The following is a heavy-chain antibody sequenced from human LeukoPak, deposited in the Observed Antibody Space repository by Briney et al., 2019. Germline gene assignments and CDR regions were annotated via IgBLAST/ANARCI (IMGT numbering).Heavy chain of an antibody. CDR3: ARERGYCSSTSCYLTADY. CDR1: GFTFSSYG. J-gene: IGHJ4*02. CDR2: ISSSGSTI. D-gene: IGHD2-2*01. Sequence: GGSLRLSCAASGFTFSSYGMHWVRQAPGKGLEWVSYISSSGSTIYYADSVKGRFTISRDNAKNSLYLRMNSLRAEDTAVYYCARERGYCSSTSCYLTADYWGQGTLVTVSS. V-gene: IGHV3-48*04.